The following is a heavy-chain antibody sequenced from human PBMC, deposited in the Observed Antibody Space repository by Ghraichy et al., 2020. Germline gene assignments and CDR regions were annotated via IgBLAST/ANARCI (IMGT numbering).Heavy chain of an antibody. Sequence: ETLSLTCAASGFTVSSNYMSWVRQAPGKGLEWVSVIYSGGSTYYADSVKGRFTISRDNSKNTLYLQMNSLRAEDTAVYYCARDKGDFWSGYDAFDIWGQGTMVTVSS. CDR1: GFTVSSNY. V-gene: IGHV3-53*01. CDR2: IYSGGST. J-gene: IGHJ3*02. D-gene: IGHD3-3*01. CDR3: ARDKGDFWSGYDAFDI.